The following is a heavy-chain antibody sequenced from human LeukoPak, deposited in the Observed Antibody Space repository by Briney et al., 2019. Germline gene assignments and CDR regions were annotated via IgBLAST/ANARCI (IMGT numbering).Heavy chain of an antibody. D-gene: IGHD3-10*01. J-gene: IGHJ5*02. CDR3: ASDVGWFGESRIFDP. CDR1: GFTVSSNY. Sequence: GGSLRLSCAASGFTVSSNYMSWVRQAPGKGLEWVSVIYSGGSAYYADSVKGRFTISRDNSKNTLYLQMNSLRAEDTAVYYCASDVGWFGESRIFDPWGQGTLVTVSS. V-gene: IGHV3-66*01. CDR2: IYSGGSA.